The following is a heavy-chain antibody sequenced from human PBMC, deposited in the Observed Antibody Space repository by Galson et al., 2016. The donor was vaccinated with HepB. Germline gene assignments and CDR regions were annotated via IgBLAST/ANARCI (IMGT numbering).Heavy chain of an antibody. CDR2: INAGNGNT. CDR1: GYTFTSYA. J-gene: IGHJ4*02. D-gene: IGHD2-21*02. V-gene: IGHV1-3*01. Sequence: SVKVSCKASGYTFTSYAMHWVRQAPGQRLEWMGWINAGNGNTTFSQKFQGSVTITRETSASTAYMVLSSLRSEDTAVYYCARSGKRMVVSAPIDYWGQGTLVTVSS. CDR3: ARSGKRMVVSAPIDY.